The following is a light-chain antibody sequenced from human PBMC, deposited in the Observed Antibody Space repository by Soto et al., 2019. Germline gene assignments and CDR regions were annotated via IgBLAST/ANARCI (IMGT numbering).Light chain of an antibody. V-gene: IGKV3-20*01. J-gene: IGKJ2*01. CDR1: QNISSSY. Sequence: EIVLTQSPGTLSLSPGEIASLSCRASQNISSSYLAWYQQKPGQAPRLLIYGSSSRATGIPDRFSGSGSGTDFTLTITRLEPEDFAVYYCKQYHTFGQGTKMEIK. CDR2: GSS. CDR3: KQYHT.